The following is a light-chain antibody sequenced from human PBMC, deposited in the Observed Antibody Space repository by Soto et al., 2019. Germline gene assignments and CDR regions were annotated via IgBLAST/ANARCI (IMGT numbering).Light chain of an antibody. J-gene: IGLJ3*02. CDR2: EVS. V-gene: IGLV2-8*01. CDR1: SSDVGGYNY. CDR3: SSYACSNSWV. Sequence: QSALTQPPSASGSPGQSVTISCTGTSSDVGGYNYVSWYQQHPGKAPKLMIYEVSKRPSGVPDRFSGSKSGNTASLTVSGLQAEEEADYYCSSYACSNSWVFGGGTKLTVL.